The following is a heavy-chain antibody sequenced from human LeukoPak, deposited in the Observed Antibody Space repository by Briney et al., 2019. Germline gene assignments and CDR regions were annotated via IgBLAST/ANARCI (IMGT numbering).Heavy chain of an antibody. Sequence: ASVKVSCKASGYIFTSYYMHWVRQAPGQGLEWMGIINPSGGSTSYAQKFQGRVTMTRDMSTSTVYMALSSLRSEDTAVYYCARRDQGFDPWGQGTLVTVSS. CDR1: GYIFTSYY. CDR3: ARRDQGFDP. CDR2: INPSGGST. J-gene: IGHJ5*02. V-gene: IGHV1-46*01.